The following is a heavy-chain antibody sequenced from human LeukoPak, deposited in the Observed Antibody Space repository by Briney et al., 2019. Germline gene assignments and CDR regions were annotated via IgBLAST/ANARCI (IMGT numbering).Heavy chain of an antibody. V-gene: IGHV4-38-2*02. D-gene: IGHD6-13*01. J-gene: IGHJ4*02. Sequence: SETLSLTCTVSGYSISSGYYWGWIRQPPGKGLEWIGSIHYTGSTYYNPSLKSRLTISVDTSKNQFSLRLGSVTATDTAVYYCARLSSSWYFDYWGQGTLVTVSS. CDR2: IHYTGST. CDR1: GYSISSGYY. CDR3: ARLSSSWYFDY.